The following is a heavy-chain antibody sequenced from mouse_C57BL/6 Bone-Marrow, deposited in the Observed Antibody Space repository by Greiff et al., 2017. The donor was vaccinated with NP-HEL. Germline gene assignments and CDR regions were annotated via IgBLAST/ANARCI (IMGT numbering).Heavy chain of an antibody. CDR3: AIVYYGYDWFAY. D-gene: IGHD2-2*01. J-gene: IGHJ3*01. CDR1: GYTFTSYW. Sequence: VQLQQPGAELVKPGASVKVSCKASGYTFTSYWMHWVKQRPGQGLEWIGRIHPSDSDPKEKKKFKGKATLTVDKSSSTAYMQLSILTSEDSAVYYCAIVYYGYDWFAYWGQGTLVTVSA. CDR2: IHPSDSDP. V-gene: IGHV1-74*01.